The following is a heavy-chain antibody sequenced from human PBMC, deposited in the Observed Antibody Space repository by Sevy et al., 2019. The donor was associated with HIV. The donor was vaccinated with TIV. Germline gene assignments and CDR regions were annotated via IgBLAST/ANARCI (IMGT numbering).Heavy chain of an antibody. J-gene: IGHJ6*02. Sequence: GGSLRLSCAVSGFTFSGYAMNWVRQAPGKGLEWVSAINGKGRSTHYADSVEGRFTIPRDNSKNTLYLQMNSLRAEDTAVYYCAKTIDSGGGVVPAANYFYYGMDVWGQGTTVTVSS. V-gene: IGHV3-23*01. CDR3: AKTIDSGGGVVPAANYFYYGMDV. CDR1: GFTFSGYA. D-gene: IGHD2-2*01. CDR2: INGKGRST.